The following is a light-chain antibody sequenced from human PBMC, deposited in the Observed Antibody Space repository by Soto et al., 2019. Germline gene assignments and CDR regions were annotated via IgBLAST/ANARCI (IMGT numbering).Light chain of an antibody. CDR2: GAS. Sequence: EIVMTQSPATLSVSPGERATLSCRASQSVSSNLAWYQQKPGQAPRLLIYGASTRATGIPARFSGSGSGTAVTLTISSLQSEDFAVYYCQQYNNWPLTFGGGTKVEIK. J-gene: IGKJ4*01. CDR1: QSVSSN. CDR3: QQYNNWPLT. V-gene: IGKV3D-15*01.